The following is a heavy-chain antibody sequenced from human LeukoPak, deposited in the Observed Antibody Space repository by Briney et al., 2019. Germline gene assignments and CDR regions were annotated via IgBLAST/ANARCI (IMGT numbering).Heavy chain of an antibody. CDR2: INPNSGDT. J-gene: IGHJ4*02. Sequence: ASVKVSCKTSGYTFTDYYMHWVRQAPGQGLEWMGRINPNSGDTNYAQKFQGRVTMTRDTSISAAYMELSRLTADDTAVYYCAGEENCSGGSCYCYWGQGTLVTVSS. CDR1: GYTFTDYY. V-gene: IGHV1-2*06. D-gene: IGHD2-15*01. CDR3: AGEENCSGGSCYCY.